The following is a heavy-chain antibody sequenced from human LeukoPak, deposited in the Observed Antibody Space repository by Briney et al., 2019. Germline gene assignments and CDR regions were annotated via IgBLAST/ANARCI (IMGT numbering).Heavy chain of an antibody. CDR2: ISSSGSTI. CDR1: GFTFSSYE. D-gene: IGHD2-21*02. V-gene: IGHV3-48*03. J-gene: IGHJ6*02. CDR3: ARRHIVVVTAEHGMDV. Sequence: GGSLRLSCAASGFTFSSYEMNWVRQAPGEGLGWVSYISSSGSTIYYADSVKGRFTISRDNAKNSLYLQMNSLRAEDTAVYYCARRHIVVVTAEHGMDVWGQGTTVTVSS.